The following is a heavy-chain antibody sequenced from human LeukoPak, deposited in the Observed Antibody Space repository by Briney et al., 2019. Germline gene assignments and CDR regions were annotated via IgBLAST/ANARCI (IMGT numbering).Heavy chain of an antibody. CDR2: ISDSGGST. CDR1: GFTFSSYA. V-gene: IGHV3-23*01. Sequence: GGSLRLSCAASGFTFSSYAMSWVRQAPGKGLEWVSAISDSGGSTYYADSVKGRFTISRDNSKNTLYVDMSSLRPEDTAVYYCVKDRGGDSVFDYWGQGTLVTVSS. CDR3: VKDRGGDSVFDY. J-gene: IGHJ4*02. D-gene: IGHD4-17*01.